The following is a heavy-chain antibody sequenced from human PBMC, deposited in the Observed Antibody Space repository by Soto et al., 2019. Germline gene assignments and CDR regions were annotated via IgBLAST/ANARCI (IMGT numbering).Heavy chain of an antibody. CDR2: IYWDDDK. D-gene: IGHD2-15*01. Sequence: QITLRESGPTLVKPTQTLTLTCTFSGFSLSTSEVAVGWIRQPPGQALEWLGFIYWDDDKSYSASLKSRHTIAKQASNNPVILTMTQTDPVDTVTYYCAERRADCSGYSCYHGCDPSGQGTPDTVSS. CDR1: GFSLSTSEVA. V-gene: IGHV2-5*02. CDR3: AERRADCSGYSCYHGCDP. J-gene: IGHJ5*02.